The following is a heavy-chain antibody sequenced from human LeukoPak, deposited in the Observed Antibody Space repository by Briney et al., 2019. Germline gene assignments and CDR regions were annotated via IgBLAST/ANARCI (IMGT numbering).Heavy chain of an antibody. D-gene: IGHD4-11*01. CDR3: ARGRPSGDDYSLLDY. CDR1: GDSGSSNSAA. J-gene: IGHJ4*02. Sequence: SQTLSRTCAISGDSGSSNSAAWNWIRQSPSRGLEWLGRTYYMSEWYNDCAVSVKSRITINPDTSKNQFSLQLNSVTPEDTAVYYCARGRPSGDDYSLLDYWGQGTLVTVSS. V-gene: IGHV6-1*01. CDR2: TYYMSEWYN.